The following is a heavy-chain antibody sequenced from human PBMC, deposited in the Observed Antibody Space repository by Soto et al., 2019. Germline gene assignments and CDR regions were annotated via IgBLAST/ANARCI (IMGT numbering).Heavy chain of an antibody. D-gene: IGHD2-21*02. CDR2: IYHSGST. Sequence: SETLSLTCAFSGGSISSGAYSWSLIRQPPGKGLEWVGYIYHSGSTYYNPSLKSRVTISVDRSKNRFSLNLNSVTAADTAVYYCARVDSGVTAYFDSWGQGILVTVSS. CDR1: GGSISSGAYS. J-gene: IGHJ4*02. V-gene: IGHV4-30-2*01. CDR3: ARVDSGVTAYFDS.